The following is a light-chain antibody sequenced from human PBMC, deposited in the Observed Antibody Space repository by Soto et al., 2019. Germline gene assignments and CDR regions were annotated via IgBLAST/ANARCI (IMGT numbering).Light chain of an antibody. CDR3: QTYNNWPLT. V-gene: IGKV3-20*01. Sequence: LTQSPGPLSWSPGQRATLSCRGSQSLSGKYVAWYQQNTGQPPRILIYAASSRATGVPDRFSGSGSGTDLNLPISRLEPEDFEVYYCQTYNNWPLTFGGGTKVDIK. CDR1: QSLSGKY. CDR2: AAS. J-gene: IGKJ4*01.